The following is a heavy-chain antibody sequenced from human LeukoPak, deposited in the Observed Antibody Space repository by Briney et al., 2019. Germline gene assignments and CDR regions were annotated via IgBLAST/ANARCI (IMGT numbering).Heavy chain of an antibody. J-gene: IGHJ5*02. Sequence: SETLSLTCTVSGGSVSSYYWSWIRQPPGKGLEWIGYFSYSGNTNYNPSLKSRVTISVDTSKNQFSLKLTSVTTTDTAVYYCARGGSATYLLNWLGPWGQGTLVTVSS. CDR2: FSYSGNT. V-gene: IGHV4-59*02. CDR3: ARGGSATYLLNWLGP. CDR1: GGSVSSYY. D-gene: IGHD3-10*01.